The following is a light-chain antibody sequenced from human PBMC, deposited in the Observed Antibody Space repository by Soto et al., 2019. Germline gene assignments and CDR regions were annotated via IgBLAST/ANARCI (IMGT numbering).Light chain of an antibody. V-gene: IGLV2-18*02. Sequence: QSALTQPPSVSGSPGQSVTISCTGTSSDVGSYNRVSWYQQPPGTAPKLMIYEVSNRPSGAPDRFSGSKSGNTASLTISGLQAEDEADYYCSSYTSSSYVVFGGGTQLTVL. CDR3: SSYTSSSYVV. CDR2: EVS. J-gene: IGLJ2*01. CDR1: SSDVGSYNR.